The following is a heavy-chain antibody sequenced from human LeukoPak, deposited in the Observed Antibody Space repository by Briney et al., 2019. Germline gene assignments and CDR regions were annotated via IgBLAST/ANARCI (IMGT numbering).Heavy chain of an antibody. V-gene: IGHV4-39*02. CDR1: GVAITSGDYY. CDR2: IDYTART. Sequence: PETLSLTCNVSGVAITSGDYYWAWIRQPPGEWLQWIGGIDYTARTFYIPSLKSLVTISVATSTNHSPLQIRSVTAADTAVYYCASDVLWYGSSRYFFDYWGQGSLVTVSS. J-gene: IGHJ4*02. D-gene: IGHD3-9*01. CDR3: ASDVLWYGSSRYFFDY.